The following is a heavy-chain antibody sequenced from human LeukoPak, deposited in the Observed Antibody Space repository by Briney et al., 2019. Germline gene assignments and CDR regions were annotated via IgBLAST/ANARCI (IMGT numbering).Heavy chain of an antibody. V-gene: IGHV4-61*01. CDR2: IYYSGST. D-gene: IGHD1-26*01. CDR3: AREGDTYFDL. J-gene: IGHJ2*01. Sequence: SETLSLTCTVSGGSISSTFYYWGWIRQPPGKGLEWIGYIYYSGSTNYNPSLKSRVTISVDTSKNQFSLKLSSVTAADTAVYYCAREGDTYFDLWGRGTLVTVSS. CDR1: GGSISSTFYY.